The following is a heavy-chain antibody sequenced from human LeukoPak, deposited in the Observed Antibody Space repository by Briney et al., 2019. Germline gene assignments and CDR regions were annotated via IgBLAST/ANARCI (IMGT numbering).Heavy chain of an antibody. CDR1: GYTFTSYY. D-gene: IGHD3-10*01. CDR3: ARDSNEVSGSSYYYYYYMDV. J-gene: IGHJ6*03. V-gene: IGHV1-46*01. Sequence: ASVKVSCKASGYTFTSYYMHWVRQAPGQGLEWMGIINPSGGSTSYAQKFQGRVTMTRDTSTSTVYMELSSLRSEDTAVYYCARDSNEVSGSSYYYYYYMDVWDKGTTVTVSS. CDR2: INPSGGST.